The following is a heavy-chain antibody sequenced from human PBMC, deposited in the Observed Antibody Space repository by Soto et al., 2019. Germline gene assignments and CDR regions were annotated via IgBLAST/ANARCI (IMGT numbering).Heavy chain of an antibody. CDR1: GGSISSGDYY. D-gene: IGHD2-15*01. CDR2: IYYSGST. J-gene: IGHJ5*02. Sequence: QVQLQESGPGLVKPSQTLSLTCTVSGGSISSGDYYWSWIRQPPGKGLEWIGYIYYSGSTYYNPSLKSRVTISVDTSKNQFSLKLSSVTAADTAVYYCARDQGSCSGGSCYRNNWFDPWGQGTLVTVSS. CDR3: ARDQGSCSGGSCYRNNWFDP. V-gene: IGHV4-30-4*01.